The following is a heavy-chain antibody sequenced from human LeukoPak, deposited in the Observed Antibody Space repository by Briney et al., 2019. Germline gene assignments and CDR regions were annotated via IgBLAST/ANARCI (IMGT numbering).Heavy chain of an antibody. CDR3: AIPMSGTRLHDAIDV. Sequence: PSQTLSLTCTVSGGSISSGSYYWSWIRQPAGKGLEWIGRIYTSGSTNYNPSLKSRVTISVDTSKNQFSLKLSSVTAADTAVYYCAIPMSGTRLHDAIDVWGQGTMVTVSS. D-gene: IGHD6-13*01. V-gene: IGHV4-61*02. J-gene: IGHJ3*01. CDR1: GGSISSGSYY. CDR2: IYTSGST.